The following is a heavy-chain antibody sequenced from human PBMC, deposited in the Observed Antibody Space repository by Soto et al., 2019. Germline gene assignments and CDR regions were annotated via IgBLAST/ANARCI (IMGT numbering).Heavy chain of an antibody. J-gene: IGHJ5*02. CDR3: ASSIAAAPDWFDP. Sequence: SETLSLTCAVYGGSFSGYYWSWIRQPPGKGLEWIGEINHSGSTNYNPSLKSRVTISVDTSKNQFSLKLSSVTAADTAVYYCASSIAAAPDWFDPWGQGTLVTVS. CDR1: GGSFSGYY. CDR2: INHSGST. V-gene: IGHV4-34*01. D-gene: IGHD6-13*01.